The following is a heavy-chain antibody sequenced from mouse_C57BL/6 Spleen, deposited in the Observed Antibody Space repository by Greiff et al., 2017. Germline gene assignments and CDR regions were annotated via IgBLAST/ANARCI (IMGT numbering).Heavy chain of an antibody. J-gene: IGHJ2*01. D-gene: IGHD2-12*01. CDR1: GYTFTDYN. Sequence: VQLQQPGPELVKPGASVKMSCKASGYTFTDYNMHWVKQSHGKSLEWIGYINPNNGGTSYNQKFKGKATLTVNKSSSTAYMELRSLTSEDSAFYYCAREALLGYFDYWGQGTTLTVSS. V-gene: IGHV1-22*01. CDR2: INPNNGGT. CDR3: AREALLGYFDY.